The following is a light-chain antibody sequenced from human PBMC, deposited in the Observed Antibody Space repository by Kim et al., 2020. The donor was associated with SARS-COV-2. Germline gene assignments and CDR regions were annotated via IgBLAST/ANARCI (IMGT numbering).Light chain of an antibody. Sequence: ASVGDRVTITCRAGQTISNYVNWYRQQPGRAPTLLIYDSSSLHSGVPSRFSGSGFGTHFTLIISRLQPEDFATYYCQQSYGTPFTFGQGTRLEIK. CDR1: QTISNY. CDR2: DSS. J-gene: IGKJ5*01. V-gene: IGKV1-39*01. CDR3: QQSYGTPFT.